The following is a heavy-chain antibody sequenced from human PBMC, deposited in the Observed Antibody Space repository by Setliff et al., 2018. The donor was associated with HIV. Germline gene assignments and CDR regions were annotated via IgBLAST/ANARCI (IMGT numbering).Heavy chain of an antibody. D-gene: IGHD5-12*01. CDR2: IYHTGST. J-gene: IGHJ4*02. CDR3: ARQPLYNDYDWRSYYFDY. V-gene: IGHV4-38-2*01. Sequence: SETLSLTCAVSGYSISSGYYWGWIRQPPGKGLEWIGSIYHTGSTYYSPSLNSRFTISVDTSKNQFSLKLRSVTAADTAVYYCARQPLYNDYDWRSYYFDYWGQGSLVTVSS. CDR1: GYSISSGYY.